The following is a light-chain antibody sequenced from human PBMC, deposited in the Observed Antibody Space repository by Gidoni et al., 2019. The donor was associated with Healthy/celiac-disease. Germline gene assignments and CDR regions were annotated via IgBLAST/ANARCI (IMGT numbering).Light chain of an antibody. J-gene: IGKJ2*01. CDR2: AAS. CDR1: QSISSY. CDR3: QQSYSTPYT. V-gene: IGKV1-39*01. Sequence: DIQMTQSPSSLSASVGDGVTITCRASQSISSYLNLYQQKPGKATKLLIYAASSWQSGVPSRFSGSGSGTDFTLTISSLQPEDFATYYCQQSYSTPYTFXQXTKLEIK.